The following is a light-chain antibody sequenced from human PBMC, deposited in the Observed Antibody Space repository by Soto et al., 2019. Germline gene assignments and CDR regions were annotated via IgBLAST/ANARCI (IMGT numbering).Light chain of an antibody. V-gene: IGKV3-11*01. CDR3: QQRSNWPPALT. J-gene: IGKJ4*01. CDR1: RSVSSY. CDR2: DAS. Sequence: VLTQSPATLSLSPGERVTLSCRASRSVSSYLAWYQQTPGQAPRLLISDASDRATGIPARFSGSGSGTDFTLTISSLEPEDVAVYYCQQRSNWPPALTFGGGTKWIS.